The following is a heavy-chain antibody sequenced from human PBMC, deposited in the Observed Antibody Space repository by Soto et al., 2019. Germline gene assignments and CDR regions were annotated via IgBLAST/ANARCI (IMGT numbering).Heavy chain of an antibody. J-gene: IGHJ6*03. CDR3: ARSNMVRGYYYYMDV. CDR2: IYSSGST. V-gene: IGHV4-39*01. Sequence: SETLSLTCAVSGGSISSSSYYWGWIRQPSGKGLEWIGSIYSSGSTYYNPSLKSRVTISVDTSKNQFSLKLSSVTAADTAVYYCARSNMVRGYYYYMDVWGKGTTVTVSS. D-gene: IGHD3-10*01. CDR1: GGSISSSSYY.